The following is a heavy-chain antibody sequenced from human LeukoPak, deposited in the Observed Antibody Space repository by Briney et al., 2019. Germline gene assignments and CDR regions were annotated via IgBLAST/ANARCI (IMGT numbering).Heavy chain of an antibody. CDR2: INPNSGGT. CDR3: ARDSSGWYHWFDP. D-gene: IGHD6-19*01. V-gene: IGHV1-2*02. CDR1: GYTFTGYY. J-gene: IGHJ5*02. Sequence: ASVKVSCKASGYTFTGYYMHWVRQAPGQGLEWMGWINPNSGGTNYAQKFQGRVTMTRDTSISTAYMELSSLRSEDTAVYYCARDSSGWYHWFDPWGQGTLVTVSS.